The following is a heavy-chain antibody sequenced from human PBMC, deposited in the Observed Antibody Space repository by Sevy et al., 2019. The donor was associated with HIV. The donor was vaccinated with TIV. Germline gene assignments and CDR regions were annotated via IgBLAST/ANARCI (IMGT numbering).Heavy chain of an antibody. V-gene: IGHV4-59*08. J-gene: IGHJ4*01. Sequence: SETLSLTCTVTGGSISGSSWSWIRQPPGKGLEWIGNVLASAITNYNPSLKSRVTISLDTSESQSSLILNSVTAADTAVYYCARHGPYGDYVPNDPPLDYWGRGILVTVSS. CDR2: VLASAIT. CDR1: GGSISGSS. CDR3: ARHGPYGDYVPNDPPLDY. D-gene: IGHD4-17*01.